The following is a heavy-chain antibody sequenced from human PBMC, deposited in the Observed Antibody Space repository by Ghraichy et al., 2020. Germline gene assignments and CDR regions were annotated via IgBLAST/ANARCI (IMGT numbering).Heavy chain of an antibody. Sequence: GGSLRLSCAASGFTFSSYNMNWVRQAPGKGLEWVSYISSGSSTIYYADSVKGRFTISRDNAKNSLYLQMSSLRDEDTAVYYCARDLGGSYSYWYFDLWGRGTLVTVSS. D-gene: IGHD1-26*01. V-gene: IGHV3-48*02. CDR2: ISSGSSTI. CDR1: GFTFSSYN. CDR3: ARDLGGSYSYWYFDL. J-gene: IGHJ2*01.